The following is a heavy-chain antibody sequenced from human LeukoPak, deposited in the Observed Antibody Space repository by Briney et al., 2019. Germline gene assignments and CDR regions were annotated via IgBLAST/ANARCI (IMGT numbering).Heavy chain of an antibody. CDR1: GYTFTGYY. Sequence: ASVKVSCKASGYTFTGYYMHWVRQAPGQGLEWMGRINPNSGGTNYAQKFQGRVTMTRDTSISTAYMELSRLRSDDTAVYYCASDYGDYGNAFDIWGQGTMVTVSS. CDR3: ASDYGDYGNAFDI. V-gene: IGHV1-2*02. CDR2: INPNSGGT. D-gene: IGHD4-17*01. J-gene: IGHJ3*02.